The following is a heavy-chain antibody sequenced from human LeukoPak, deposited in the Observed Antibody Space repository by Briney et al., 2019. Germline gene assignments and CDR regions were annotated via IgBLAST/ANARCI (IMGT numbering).Heavy chain of an antibody. V-gene: IGHV3-49*03. Sequence: GGSLGLSCTASDAMSWFRQAPGKGLAWVGFIRSKAYGGTTEYAASVKGRFTISRDDSKSIAYLQMNSLKTEDTAVYYCTSPHIVVVPAAYPRRFDPWGQGTLVTVSS. CDR3: TSPHIVVVPAAYPRRFDP. D-gene: IGHD2-2*01. J-gene: IGHJ5*02. CDR2: IRSKAYGGTT. CDR1: DA.